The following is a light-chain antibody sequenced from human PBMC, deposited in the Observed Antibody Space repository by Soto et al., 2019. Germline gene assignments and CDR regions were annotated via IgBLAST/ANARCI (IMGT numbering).Light chain of an antibody. J-gene: IGKJ2*01. CDR1: QSVLYDSNNKNY. Sequence: DIVMTQSPDSLAVSLGERATINCKSSQSVLYDSNNKNYLAWYQQKPRQPPKLLIYWASTRESGVPDRFSGSGSGTDFTLTISSLQAEDVAVYYCQQYYTSPYNFGQGTKLEIK. CDR2: WAS. V-gene: IGKV4-1*01. CDR3: QQYYTSPYN.